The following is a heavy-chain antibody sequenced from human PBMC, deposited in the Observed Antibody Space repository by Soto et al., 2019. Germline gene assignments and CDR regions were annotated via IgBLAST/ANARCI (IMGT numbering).Heavy chain of an antibody. CDR3: ARVYPSDTRYGYVGNNWFDP. D-gene: IGHD5-18*01. J-gene: IGHJ5*02. CDR1: GYTFTSYY. V-gene: IGHV1-46*03. Sequence: QVQLVQSGAEVKKPGASVKVSCKASGYTFTSYYMHWVRQAPGQGLEWMGIINPSGGSTSYAQKFQGRGTMTRATSTSTVYMELSSLRSEDTAVYYCARVYPSDTRYGYVGNNWFDPWGQGTLVTVSS. CDR2: INPSGGST.